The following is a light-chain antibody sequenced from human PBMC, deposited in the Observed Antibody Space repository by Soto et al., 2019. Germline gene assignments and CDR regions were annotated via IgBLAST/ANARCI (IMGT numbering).Light chain of an antibody. Sequence: QSVLTQPPSASGSPGQSVTISCTGTSNDVGSYNYVSWYQQHPGKAPKLMIYEVTKRPSGVPDRFSGSKSGNTASLTVSGLQAEDEADYYCNSYTDADTFWVFGGGTKVTVL. J-gene: IGLJ3*02. V-gene: IGLV2-8*01. CDR2: EVT. CDR1: SNDVGSYNY. CDR3: NSYTDADTFWV.